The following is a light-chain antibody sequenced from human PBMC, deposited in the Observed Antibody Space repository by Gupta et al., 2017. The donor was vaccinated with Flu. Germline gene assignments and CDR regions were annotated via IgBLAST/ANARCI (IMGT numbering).Light chain of an antibody. CDR3: QQYHSYPHT. Sequence: PATLSASVGDRVTITCRASQSSSSWLAWYQQKPGKAPKLLIYKASSLESGVPSTFSGSGAGTEFTLTISSLQPDDFATYYCQQYHSYPHTFGQGTKLEIK. J-gene: IGKJ2*01. V-gene: IGKV1-5*03. CDR2: KAS. CDR1: QSSSSW.